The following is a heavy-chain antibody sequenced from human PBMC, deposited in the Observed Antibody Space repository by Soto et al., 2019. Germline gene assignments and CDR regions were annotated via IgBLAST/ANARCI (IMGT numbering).Heavy chain of an antibody. V-gene: IGHV1-69*02. J-gene: IGHJ4*02. CDR1: GDTFTFYS. Sequence: QVQLVQSGAAMKKPGSSVRVSCKASGDTFTFYSINWVRQAPGLGLEWMGRINPILSMSNYAQRFQGRVTMTADKSTSTAYMELSSLRSEDTAMYYCASSYGSGYRAFDYWGQGALVTVSS. CDR3: ASSYGSGYRAFDY. CDR2: INPILSMS. D-gene: IGHD3-10*01.